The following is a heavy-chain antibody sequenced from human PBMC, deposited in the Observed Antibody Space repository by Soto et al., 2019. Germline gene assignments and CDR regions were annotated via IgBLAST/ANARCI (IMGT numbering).Heavy chain of an antibody. CDR2: VNGDGSST. J-gene: IGHJ3*01. D-gene: IGHD1-20*01. Sequence: GGSLRLSCAASGFTFSNYWMHWVRQVPGKGLAWVSRVNGDGSSTFYADSVKGRFTISRDNAENTVFLQMNSLRAEDTAVYYCARDNWNTVWGQGTMVTVSS. CDR3: ARDNWNTV. V-gene: IGHV3-74*01. CDR1: GFTFSNYW.